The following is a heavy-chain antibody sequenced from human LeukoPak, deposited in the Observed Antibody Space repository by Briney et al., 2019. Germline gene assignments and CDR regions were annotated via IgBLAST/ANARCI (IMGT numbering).Heavy chain of an antibody. J-gene: IGHJ4*02. CDR2: IRSKIYGGTA. D-gene: IGHD6-19*01. V-gene: IGHV3-49*04. CDR1: GFIFRNYG. CDR3: TRDGPVAGVDY. Sequence: GGSLRLSCAASGFIFRNYGMTWVRQAPGKGLEWVGFIRSKIYGGTAEYAASVKGRFTISRDDSKSIAYLQMNSLKTEDTAVYYCTRDGPVAGVDYWGQGTLVTVSS.